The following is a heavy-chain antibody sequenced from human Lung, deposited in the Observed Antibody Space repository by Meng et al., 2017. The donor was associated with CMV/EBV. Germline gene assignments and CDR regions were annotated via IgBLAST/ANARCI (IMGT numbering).Heavy chain of an antibody. D-gene: IGHD3-16*02. CDR2: NYYSGST. J-gene: IGHJ4*02. V-gene: IGHV4-59*08. Sequence: PVPGPGLGKPSETLSLTCAVSGGSISTYYWSWIRQPPGKGLEWIGNNYYSGSTNYNPSLASRVTISVDSSKNQFSLKLSSVTAADTAVYYCARHQNGGTYPLDYWGQGTLVTVSS. CDR3: ARHQNGGTYPLDY. CDR1: GGSISTYY.